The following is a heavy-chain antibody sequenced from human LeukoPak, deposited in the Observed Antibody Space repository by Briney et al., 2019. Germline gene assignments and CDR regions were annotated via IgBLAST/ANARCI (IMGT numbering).Heavy chain of an antibody. D-gene: IGHD2-2*01. J-gene: IGHJ3*02. CDR1: GFTFSNAW. Sequence: GGSLRLSCAATGFTFSNAWMSWFRQAPGKGLEWVGRIKSKTDGGTTDYAAPVKGRFTISRDDSKNTLYLQMNSLKTEDTAVYYCTTGLTGDIVVVPAAMTGAFDIWGQGTMVTVSS. CDR2: IKSKTDGGTT. V-gene: IGHV3-15*01. CDR3: TTGLTGDIVVVPAAMTGAFDI.